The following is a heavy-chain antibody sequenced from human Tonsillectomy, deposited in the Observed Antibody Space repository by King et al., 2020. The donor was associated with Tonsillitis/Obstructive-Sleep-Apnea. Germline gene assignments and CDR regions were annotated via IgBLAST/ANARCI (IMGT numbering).Heavy chain of an antibody. Sequence: VQLQQWGAGLLKPSEPLSLTCAVYGGSFSGYYWSWIRQPPGKGLEWIGEISHSGSTNYNPSLKSRVTISVDTSKNQFSLKLNSVTAADTAVYYCAREDIVVVPAARGDAFDIWGQGTMVTVSS. V-gene: IGHV4-34*01. CDR2: ISHSGST. J-gene: IGHJ3*02. CDR1: GGSFSGYY. D-gene: IGHD2-2*01. CDR3: AREDIVVVPAARGDAFDI.